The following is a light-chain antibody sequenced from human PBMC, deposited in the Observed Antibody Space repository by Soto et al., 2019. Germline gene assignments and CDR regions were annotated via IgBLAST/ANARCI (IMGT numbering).Light chain of an antibody. Sequence: QSVLTQPPSVSAAPGQKVIISCSGSSSNIGNNYVSWYQQLPGTAPRLLIYDANKRPSEIPDRFSGSKSATSATLGITGLQTGDEADYYCGAWATSLSGVVFGGGTKVTVL. V-gene: IGLV1-51*01. J-gene: IGLJ2*01. CDR2: DAN. CDR1: SSNIGNNY. CDR3: GAWATSLSGVV.